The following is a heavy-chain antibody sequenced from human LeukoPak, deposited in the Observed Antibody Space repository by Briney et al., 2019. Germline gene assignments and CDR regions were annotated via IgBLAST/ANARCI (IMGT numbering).Heavy chain of an antibody. CDR2: ISAYNGNT. CDR1: GYTFTSYG. V-gene: IGHV1-18*01. Sequence: ASVEVSCKASGYTFTSYGISWVRQAPGQGLEWMGWISAYNGNTNYAQKLQGRVTMTTDTSTSTAYMELRSLRSDDTAVYYCARESNYYGSGSYDWDYWGQGTLVTVSS. CDR3: ARESNYYGSGSYDWDY. D-gene: IGHD3-10*01. J-gene: IGHJ4*02.